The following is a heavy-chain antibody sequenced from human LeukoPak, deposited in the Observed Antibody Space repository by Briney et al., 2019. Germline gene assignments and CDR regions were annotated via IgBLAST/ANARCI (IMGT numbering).Heavy chain of an antibody. D-gene: IGHD5-12*01. CDR3: AREGGYDRTPFDY. CDR1: GGTFSSYA. CDR2: IIPIFGTA. Sequence: ASVKVSCKASGGTFSSYAISWVRQAPGQGLEWMGGIIPIFGTANYAQKFQGRVTITADESTSTVYMELSSLRSEDTAVYYCAREGGYDRTPFDYWGQGTLVTVSS. V-gene: IGHV1-69*13. J-gene: IGHJ4*02.